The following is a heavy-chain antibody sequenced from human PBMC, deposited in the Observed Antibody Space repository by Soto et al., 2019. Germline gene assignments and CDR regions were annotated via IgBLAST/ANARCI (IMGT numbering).Heavy chain of an antibody. Sequence: PSETLSLTCTVSGGSISSYYWSWIRQPPGKGLEWIGYIYYSRSTNYNPSLKSRVTISVDTSKNQFSLKLSSVTAADTAVYYCARVAVAGTNYYYGMDVWGQGTTVTVSS. D-gene: IGHD6-19*01. CDR3: ARVAVAGTNYYYGMDV. J-gene: IGHJ6*02. V-gene: IGHV4-59*01. CDR2: IYYSRST. CDR1: GGSISSYY.